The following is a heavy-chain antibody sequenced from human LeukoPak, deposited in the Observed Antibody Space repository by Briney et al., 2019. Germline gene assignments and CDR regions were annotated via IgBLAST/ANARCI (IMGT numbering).Heavy chain of an antibody. D-gene: IGHD2-2*01. CDR3: ARQEGYCSSTSCYVYYFDY. J-gene: IGHJ4*02. Sequence: PSETLSLTCTVSGYSISSGYYWGWIRQPPGKGLEWIGSIYHSGSTYCNPSLKSRVTMSVDTSKNQFSLKLSSVTAADTAVYYCARQEGYCSSTSCYVYYFDYWGQGTLVTVSS. CDR2: IYHSGST. V-gene: IGHV4-38-2*02. CDR1: GYSISSGYY.